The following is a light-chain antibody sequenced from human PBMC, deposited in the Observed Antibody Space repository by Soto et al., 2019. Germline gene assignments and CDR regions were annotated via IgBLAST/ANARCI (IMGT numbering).Light chain of an antibody. CDR3: QHYGDSVWT. J-gene: IGKJ1*01. CDR2: GIS. CDR1: QSVNSGF. Sequence: DIGLTQSPGTLSLSPGERATLSCRTNQSVNSGFLAWYQKKPGQAPRLLLYGISRRAIGIPDRFSGSGSGTDFTLTINRLEPEDFAVYYCQHYGDSVWTFGQGTKVEI. V-gene: IGKV3-20*01.